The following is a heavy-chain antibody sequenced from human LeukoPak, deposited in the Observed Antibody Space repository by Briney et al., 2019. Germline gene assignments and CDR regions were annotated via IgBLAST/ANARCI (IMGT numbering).Heavy chain of an antibody. Sequence: SQTLSLTCTVSGGSISSGGYYWSWIRQHPGKGLEWIGYIYYSGSTYYNPTLKSRVTISVDTSKNQFSLKLSSVTAADTAVYYCARLPPMTVVGRGYFDYWGQGTLVTVSS. CDR2: IYYSGST. D-gene: IGHD3-22*01. J-gene: IGHJ4*02. V-gene: IGHV4-31*03. CDR1: GGSISSGGYY. CDR3: ARLPPMTVVGRGYFDY.